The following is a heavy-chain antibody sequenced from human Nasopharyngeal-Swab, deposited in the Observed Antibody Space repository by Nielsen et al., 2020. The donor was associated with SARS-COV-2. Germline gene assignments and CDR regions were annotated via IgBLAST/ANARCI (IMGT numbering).Heavy chain of an antibody. Sequence: SGPTLVKPTQTLTLTCSFSGFSLTTEGEGVGWVRQTPGKALEWLALIYWDDKKRYSPSLKSRLTITKDTSENQVVLLLTNMAPGDTATYYCAHTSAVNRGYHYTYWFDAWGQGTLVSVSS. J-gene: IGHJ5*02. CDR2: IYWDDKK. D-gene: IGHD3-16*01. V-gene: IGHV2-5*02. CDR1: GFSLTTEGEG. CDR3: AHTSAVNRGYHYTYWFDA.